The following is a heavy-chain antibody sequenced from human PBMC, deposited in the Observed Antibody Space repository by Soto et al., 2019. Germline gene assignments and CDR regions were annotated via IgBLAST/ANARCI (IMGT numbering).Heavy chain of an antibody. D-gene: IGHD6-13*01. V-gene: IGHV1-69*01. Sequence: QVQLVQSGAEVEKPGSSVKVSCTTFGGTFSHHAINWVRQAPGQGLEWMGGILPIYGAPNYAQKLRGRVAITADESTSTVYMELSSLTSEETAVYYCAKESGPSSRYAGNQYGLGVWGQGTTVTVS. CDR1: GGTFSHHA. J-gene: IGHJ6*02. CDR3: AKESGPSSRYAGNQYGLGV. CDR2: ILPIYGAP.